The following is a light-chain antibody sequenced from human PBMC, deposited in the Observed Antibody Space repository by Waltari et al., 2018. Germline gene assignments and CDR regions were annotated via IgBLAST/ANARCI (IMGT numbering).Light chain of an antibody. J-gene: IGKJ1*01. Sequence: DIQMTQSPSSVSASVGDRVTLTCRASQGISSRLAWYQQKPGKAPKLLIYDASSLHSGVPSRFSGSGSGTDVTLNIRSLQPEDFATYYCQQVNSFPRTFGQGTKVEVK. CDR2: DAS. CDR1: QGISSR. CDR3: QQVNSFPRT. V-gene: IGKV1-12*01.